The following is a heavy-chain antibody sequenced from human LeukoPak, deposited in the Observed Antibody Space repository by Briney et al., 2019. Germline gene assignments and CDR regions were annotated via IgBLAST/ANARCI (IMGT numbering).Heavy chain of an antibody. D-gene: IGHD3-22*01. CDR1: GGSISSYY. Sequence: PSETLSLTCTVSGGSISSYYWSWIRQPAGKGLEWIGRIYTSGSTNYNPSLKSRVTISVDKSKNQFSLKLSSVTAADTAAYYCARAYYYDSSGYYFFDYWGQGALVTASS. CDR2: IYTSGST. J-gene: IGHJ4*02. V-gene: IGHV4-4*07. CDR3: ARAYYYDSSGYYFFDY.